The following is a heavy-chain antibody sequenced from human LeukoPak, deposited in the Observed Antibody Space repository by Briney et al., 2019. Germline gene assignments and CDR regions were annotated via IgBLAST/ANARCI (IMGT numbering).Heavy chain of an antibody. CDR2: ISSDGSSK. J-gene: IGHJ4*02. Sequence: GGSLRLSCAASGFTFSSNAMHWVRQAPGKGLEWAASISSDGSSKYYADSVKGRFTISRDNSKNTLYLQMNSLRAEDTAVYYCARLFRVVVPAANTHSDYWGQGTLVTVSS. CDR3: ARLFRVVVPAANTHSDY. D-gene: IGHD2-2*01. CDR1: GFTFSSNA. V-gene: IGHV3-30*03.